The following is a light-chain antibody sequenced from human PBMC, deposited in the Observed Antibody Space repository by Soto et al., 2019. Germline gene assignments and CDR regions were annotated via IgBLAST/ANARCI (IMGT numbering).Light chain of an antibody. V-gene: IGKV1-5*01. CDR2: DAS. CDR1: QSLNSL. CDR3: QQYNSYSSWT. J-gene: IGKJ1*01. Sequence: DIQITQSPSTLSASVGDRVTITCRASQSLNSLLAWYQQKPGRAPKLLIYDASTLESGVPSRFSGSGSGTEFTLTISSLQTDDFATYDCQQYNSYSSWTFGQGTKVEIK.